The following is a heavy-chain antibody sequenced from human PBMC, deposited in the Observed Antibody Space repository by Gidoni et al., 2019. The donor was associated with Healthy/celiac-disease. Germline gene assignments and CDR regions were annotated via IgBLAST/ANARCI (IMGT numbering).Heavy chain of an antibody. V-gene: IGHV3-9*01. CDR2: ISWNSGSI. Sequence: EVQLVESGGGLVQPGRSLRLSCAASGFTFDDYAMHWVRHAPGKGLEWVSGISWNSGSIGYADSVKGRFTISRDNAKNSLYLQMNSLRAEDTALYYCAKDGQWLVRSYPDYWGQGTLVTVSS. J-gene: IGHJ4*02. CDR1: GFTFDDYA. D-gene: IGHD6-19*01. CDR3: AKDGQWLVRSYPDY.